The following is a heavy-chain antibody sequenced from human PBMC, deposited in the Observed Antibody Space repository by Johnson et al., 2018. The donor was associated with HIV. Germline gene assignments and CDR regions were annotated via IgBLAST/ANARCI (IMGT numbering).Heavy chain of an antibody. CDR3: ANGGYSYGYDAFDI. Sequence: QVQLVESGGGVVQPGRSLRLSCAASGFTFSNYGMHWVRQGPGQGLEWVAVISYDGSNEYYADSVKGRFTISRDNSKNTLYLQMNSLRAEDTAVYYCANGGYSYGYDAFDIWGQGTMVTVSS. V-gene: IGHV3-30*18. J-gene: IGHJ3*02. CDR1: GFTFSNYG. D-gene: IGHD5-18*01. CDR2: ISYDGSNE.